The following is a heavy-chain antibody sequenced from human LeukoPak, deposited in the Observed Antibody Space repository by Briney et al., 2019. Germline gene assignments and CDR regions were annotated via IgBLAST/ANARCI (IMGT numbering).Heavy chain of an antibody. CDR1: GFAFSNYW. Sequence: PGGSLRLSCSASGFAFSNYWMNWVRQAPGKGPEWVANINLGGSAKLYVDSVKGRCTISRDNAKNSLYLQMNSLRVEDTAVYYWAAWGLRNFWGEGTLVTVSS. CDR2: INLGGSAK. V-gene: IGHV3-7*01. J-gene: IGHJ4*02. CDR3: AAWGLRNF. D-gene: IGHD7-27*01.